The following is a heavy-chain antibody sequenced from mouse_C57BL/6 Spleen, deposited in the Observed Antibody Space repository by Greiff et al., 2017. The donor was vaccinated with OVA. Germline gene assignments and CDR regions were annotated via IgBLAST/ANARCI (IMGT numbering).Heavy chain of an antibody. D-gene: IGHD1-1*02. Sequence: VPLQPPWAYLVKPGASLHLSFPASVSPFPPYCLHFVPPIPGHFLSLIGMIHPNSGSTNYNEKFKSKATLTVDKSSRTAYMQLSSLTSEDSAVYYCARRGVAHWYFDVWGTGTTVTVSS. J-gene: IGHJ1*03. CDR1: VSPFPPYC. CDR2: IHPNSGST. V-gene: IGHV1-64*01. CDR3: ARRGVAHWYFDV.